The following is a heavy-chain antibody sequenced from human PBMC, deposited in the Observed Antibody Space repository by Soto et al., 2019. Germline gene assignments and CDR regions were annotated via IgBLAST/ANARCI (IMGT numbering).Heavy chain of an antibody. V-gene: IGHV3-64*01. CDR1: GFTFSAYG. CDR3: ARVRCSGGNCYSTFYYMDV. Sequence: GGSLRLSCAASGFTFSAYGIHWVSQAPGKGLNYVSAIGPDGSRTYYANSGKGSFTISRDNSKNTLYLQMGSLRAEDMAVYYCARVRCSGGNCYSTFYYMDVWGKGTTVTVSS. D-gene: IGHD2-15*01. J-gene: IGHJ6*03. CDR2: IGPDGSRT.